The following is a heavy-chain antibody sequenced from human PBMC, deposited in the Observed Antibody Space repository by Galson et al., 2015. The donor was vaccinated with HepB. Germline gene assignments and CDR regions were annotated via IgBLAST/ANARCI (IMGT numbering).Heavy chain of an antibody. D-gene: IGHD3-9*01. CDR1: GFAFSTYG. CDR3: ATVAGFRYLDY. CDR2: ISGTGSGS. V-gene: IGHV3-23*01. Sequence: SLRLSCAASGFAFSTYGMSWVRQAPGKGLEWVSVISGTGSGSDYADSVKGRFTIARDNSRTTVYLQMNSLRAEDTALYYCATVAGFRYLDYWGQGTMVTVSS. J-gene: IGHJ3*01.